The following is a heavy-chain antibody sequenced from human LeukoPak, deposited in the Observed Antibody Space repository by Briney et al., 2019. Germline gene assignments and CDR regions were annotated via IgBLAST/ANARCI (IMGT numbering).Heavy chain of an antibody. D-gene: IGHD4-17*01. CDR2: MNPNSGNT. J-gene: IGHJ5*02. V-gene: IGHV1-8*01. Sequence: GSVKVSCRASGYTFTSYDINWVRQATGQGLEWMGWMNPNSGNTGYAQKFQGRVTMTRNTSISTAYMELSSLRSEDTAVYYCARGLYGDRLNWFDPWGQGTLVTVSS. CDR1: GYTFTSYD. CDR3: ARGLYGDRLNWFDP.